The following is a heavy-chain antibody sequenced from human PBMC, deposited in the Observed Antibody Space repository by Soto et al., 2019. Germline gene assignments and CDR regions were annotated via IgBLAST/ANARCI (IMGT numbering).Heavy chain of an antibody. CDR3: ARDPLLEEYYYGSGSSDY. Sequence: ASVKVSCKASGYTFTNYAMHWVRQASGQKLEWMGWINAGNGNTKYSQKFQGRVTITRDTSASTAYMELSSLRSEDTAVYYCARDPLLEEYYYGSGSSDYSGQGTLVLVSS. CDR2: INAGNGNT. CDR1: GYTFTNYA. D-gene: IGHD3-10*01. V-gene: IGHV1-3*01. J-gene: IGHJ4*02.